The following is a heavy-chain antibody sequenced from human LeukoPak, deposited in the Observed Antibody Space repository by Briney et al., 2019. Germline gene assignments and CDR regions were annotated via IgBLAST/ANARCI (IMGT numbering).Heavy chain of an antibody. CDR1: GASISNYY. V-gene: IGHV4-59*01. CDR3: ARHKVYYDRSGCWVY. CDR2: IYYSGST. D-gene: IGHD3-22*01. Sequence: SATLSLTCTVSGASISNYYWSWIRPPPGKGLEWVGYIYYSGSTNYNSSLKSRVTISVDTSKNQFSLKLSSVTAADTAVYYCARHKVYYDRSGCWVYWGQGTLVTVSS. J-gene: IGHJ4*02.